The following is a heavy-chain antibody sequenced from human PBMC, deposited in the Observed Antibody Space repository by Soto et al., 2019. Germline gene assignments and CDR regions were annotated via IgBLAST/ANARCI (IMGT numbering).Heavy chain of an antibody. D-gene: IGHD1-26*01. CDR2: ISGSGFKK. J-gene: IGHJ5*02. Sequence: EVVLLESGGGLEQPGGSLRLSCAASGFIFENFGMSWVRQAPGKGLEWISSISGSGFKKYYADSVKGRFTISRDNSKSTVYLELNNLSAEDTAVYHCAKNQGVELVPLATVDWFDPWGQGSLVTVSS. CDR3: AKNQGVELVPLATVDWFDP. CDR1: GFIFENFG. V-gene: IGHV3-23*01.